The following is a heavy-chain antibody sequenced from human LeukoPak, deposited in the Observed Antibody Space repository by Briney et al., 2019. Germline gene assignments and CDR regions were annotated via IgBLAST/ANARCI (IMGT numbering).Heavy chain of an antibody. CDR2: ISSSCSTI. Sequence: PGGSLRLSCAASGFTFSSYEMNWVRQAPGKGLEWVSYISSSCSTIYYADSVKGRFTISRDNAKNSLYLQMNSLRAEDTAVYYCARDRGVVLAAYYYYDGMDVWGQGTTVTVSS. J-gene: IGHJ6*02. CDR1: GFTFSSYE. CDR3: ARDRGVVLAAYYYYDGMDV. V-gene: IGHV3-48*03. D-gene: IGHD2-2*01.